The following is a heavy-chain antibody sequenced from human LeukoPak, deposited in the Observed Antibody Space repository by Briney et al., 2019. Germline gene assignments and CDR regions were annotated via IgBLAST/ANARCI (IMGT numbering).Heavy chain of an antibody. J-gene: IGHJ3*02. Sequence: SETLSLTCTVSGGSISNYYWSWIRQPPGKGLEWIGYIYHSGSTNYNPSLKSRVTISVDTSKKHFSLKLSSVTAADTAVYYCVRGHLVGGWFKYDAFDIWGQGTMVTVSS. CDR1: GGSISNYY. D-gene: IGHD6-19*01. CDR2: IYHSGST. V-gene: IGHV4-59*01. CDR3: VRGHLVGGWFKYDAFDI.